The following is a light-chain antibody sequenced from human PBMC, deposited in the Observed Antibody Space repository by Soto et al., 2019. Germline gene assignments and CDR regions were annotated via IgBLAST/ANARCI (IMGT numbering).Light chain of an antibody. CDR1: RNDIGTYDY. J-gene: IGLJ1*01. CDR3: SSFTSNRIYV. Sequence: QSPVTQPTWVSGSPGHSITISCTGNRNDIGTYDYVSWYQQHPGRAPRLLIHGVTTRPSGISGRFSASKSGLTASLTISGLQPEDEADYYCSSFTSNRIYVFGPGTKVTVL. CDR2: GVT. V-gene: IGLV2-14*03.